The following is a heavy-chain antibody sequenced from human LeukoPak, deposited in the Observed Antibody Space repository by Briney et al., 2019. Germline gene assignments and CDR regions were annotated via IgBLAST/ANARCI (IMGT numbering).Heavy chain of an antibody. CDR2: ISESGGST. Sequence: GGSLLLSCAVSGITLSNYGMSWVRPAPGKGLEWVAEISESGGSTNYADSVKGRFTISRDNPKNTLYLQMNSLRAKDTAVYFCAKRGVVIRVILVGFHKEAYYFDSWGQGALVTVPS. D-gene: IGHD3-22*01. V-gene: IGHV3-23*01. J-gene: IGHJ4*02. CDR3: AKRGVVIRVILVGFHKEAYYFDS. CDR1: GITLSNYG.